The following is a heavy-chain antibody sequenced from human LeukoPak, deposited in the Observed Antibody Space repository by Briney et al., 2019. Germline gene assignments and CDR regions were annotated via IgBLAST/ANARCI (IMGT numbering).Heavy chain of an antibody. Sequence: PGGSLRLSCAVSGFIFGSYSMNWVRQAPGKGLEWVSSITSSGSYINYADSVKGRFTTSRDNAKNSLYLQMNSLRAEDTAVYYCARKGYYDSGTFDIWGQGTMVTVSS. CDR1: GFIFGSYS. J-gene: IGHJ3*02. CDR3: ARKGYYDSGTFDI. V-gene: IGHV3-21*01. D-gene: IGHD3-22*01. CDR2: ITSSGSYI.